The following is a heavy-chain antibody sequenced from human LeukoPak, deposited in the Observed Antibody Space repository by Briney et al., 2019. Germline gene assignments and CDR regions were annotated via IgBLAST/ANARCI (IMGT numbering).Heavy chain of an antibody. CDR1: GFTFSDYS. D-gene: IGHD5-24*01. J-gene: IGHJ4*02. Sequence: GGSLRLSCAASGFTFSDYSMNWVRQAPGNGLEWISYIGIDSGNTNYADSVKGRFTISGDKAKNSLYLQMNSLRVEDTAVYYCARDYKYAFDNWAREPWSPSPQ. V-gene: IGHV3-48*01. CDR3: ARDYKYAFDN. CDR2: IGIDSGNT.